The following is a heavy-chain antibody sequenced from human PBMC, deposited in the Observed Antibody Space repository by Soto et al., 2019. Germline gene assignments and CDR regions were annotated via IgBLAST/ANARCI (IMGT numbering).Heavy chain of an antibody. CDR3: TTNYYDSSGYDNWFDP. CDR1: GFTFGDYA. CDR2: IRSKAYGGTT. J-gene: IGHJ5*02. D-gene: IGHD3-22*01. Sequence: GGSLRLSCRASGFTFGDYAVSWFRQAPGKGLEWVGFIRSKAYGGTTEYAASVKGRFTISRDDSKSIAYLQMNSLKTEDTAVYYCTTNYYDSSGYDNWFDPWGQGTLVTSPQ. V-gene: IGHV3-49*03.